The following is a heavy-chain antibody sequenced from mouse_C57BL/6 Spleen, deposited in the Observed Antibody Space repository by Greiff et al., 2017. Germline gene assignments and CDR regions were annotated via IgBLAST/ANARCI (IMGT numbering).Heavy chain of an antibody. Sequence: EVKLVESGGGLVKPGGSLKLSCAASGFTFSDYGMHWVRQAPEKGLEWVAYISSGSSTIYYADTVKGRFTISRDNAKNTLFLQMTSLRSEDTAMYYCARPAYYSNYPYAMDYWGQGTSVTVSS. CDR2: ISSGSSTI. V-gene: IGHV5-17*01. D-gene: IGHD2-5*01. J-gene: IGHJ4*01. CDR1: GFTFSDYG. CDR3: ARPAYYSNYPYAMDY.